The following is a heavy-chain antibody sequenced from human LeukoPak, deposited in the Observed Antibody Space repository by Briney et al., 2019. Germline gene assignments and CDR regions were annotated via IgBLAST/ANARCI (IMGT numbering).Heavy chain of an antibody. J-gene: IGHJ5*02. CDR3: ARDRGYCSGGSCFRWFDP. CDR1: GGSISRDC. V-gene: IGHV4-59*01. CDR2: ICYGGST. Sequence: SGTLSLTCTVSGGSISRDCWSWIRQPPGKGLEWIGYICYGGSTNYNPSLKSRVTISVDTSKNQFSLKLSSVTAADTAVYYCARDRGYCSGGSCFRWFDPWGQGTLVSVST. D-gene: IGHD2-15*01.